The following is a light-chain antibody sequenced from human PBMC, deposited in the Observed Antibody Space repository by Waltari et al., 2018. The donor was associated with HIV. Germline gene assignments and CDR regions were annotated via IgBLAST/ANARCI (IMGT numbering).Light chain of an antibody. CDR1: SDDIGAYNY. Sequence: QSALTQPPSASGSPGQYVTISCTGTSDDIGAYNYVSWYQRHPGKAPKHMIYEVTKRPSGVPHRFSGSKSANTASLTVSGLQAEEEGDYYCASYAGSNNLIFGGGTKLTVL. V-gene: IGLV2-8*01. CDR3: ASYAGSNNLI. CDR2: EVT. J-gene: IGLJ2*01.